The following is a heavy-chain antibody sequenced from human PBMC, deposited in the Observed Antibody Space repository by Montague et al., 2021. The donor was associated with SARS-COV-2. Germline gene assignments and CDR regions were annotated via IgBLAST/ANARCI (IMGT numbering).Heavy chain of an antibody. Sequence: IGNSFYQPSLKSRITMAVDTSKNQFSLKLSSVTAADTAIYYCARVFSSWYVGWFDPWGQGTLGTVSS. V-gene: IGHV4-55*01. D-gene: IGHD6-13*01. CDR3: ARVFSSWYVGWFDP. J-gene: IGHJ5*02. CDR2: IGNS.